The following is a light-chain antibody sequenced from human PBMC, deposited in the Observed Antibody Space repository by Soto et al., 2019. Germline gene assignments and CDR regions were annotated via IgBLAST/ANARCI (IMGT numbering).Light chain of an antibody. Sequence: QSALTQPRSVSGSPGQSVTISCTGTSSDVGGYNYVSWYQQHPGKAPKLMIYDVSKRPSGVPDRFSGSKSGNTASLTISGLQAEDAADYYCCSYAGSYTGVFGGGTKVTVL. V-gene: IGLV2-11*01. CDR2: DVS. CDR1: SSDVGGYNY. CDR3: CSYAGSYTGV. J-gene: IGLJ3*02.